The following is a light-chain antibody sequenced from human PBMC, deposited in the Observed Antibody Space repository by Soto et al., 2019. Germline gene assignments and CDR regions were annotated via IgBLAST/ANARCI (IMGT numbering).Light chain of an antibody. CDR3: QQYDSSFT. V-gene: IGKV3-20*01. J-gene: IGKJ5*01. CDR1: QSVGSNY. Sequence: ETVWTQSPGTLSLSPGERATLSCRASQSVGSNYLAWYQQKPGQAPRLLIYGASSRDTGIPDRFSGSGSGTDFTLTISRLEPDDFAVYYCQQYDSSFTFGQGTRLEIK. CDR2: GAS.